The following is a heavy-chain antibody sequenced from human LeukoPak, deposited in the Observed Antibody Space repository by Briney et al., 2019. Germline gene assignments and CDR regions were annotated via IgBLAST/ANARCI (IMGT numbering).Heavy chain of an antibody. J-gene: IGHJ4*02. D-gene: IGHD2-15*01. CDR1: GYTFASYY. CDR3: ARNAASGLDY. V-gene: IGHV1-46*01. Sequence: ASVKVSCKASGYTFASYYMHWVRQAPGQGLEWMGIINPSGGSTSYAQKFQGRVTMTRDTSTSTVYMELSSLTSEDTAVYYCARNAASGLDYWGQGTLVTVSS. CDR2: INPSGGST.